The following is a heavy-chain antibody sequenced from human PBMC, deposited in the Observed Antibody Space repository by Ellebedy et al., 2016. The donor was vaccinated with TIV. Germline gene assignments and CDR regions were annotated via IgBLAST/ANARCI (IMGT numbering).Heavy chain of an antibody. CDR1: GFTFSSYA. D-gene: IGHD6-19*01. CDR3: ARDPGIAEAGTVPPNIGFDL. J-gene: IGHJ4*02. CDR2: ISYDGSNK. V-gene: IGHV3-30*03. Sequence: GESLKISCAASGFTFSSYAMHWVRQAPGKGLEWVAVISYDGSNKYYADSVKGRFTISRDNSKNTLYLQVDSLGAEDTALYHCARDPGIAEAGTVPPNIGFDLWGQGTLVTVSS.